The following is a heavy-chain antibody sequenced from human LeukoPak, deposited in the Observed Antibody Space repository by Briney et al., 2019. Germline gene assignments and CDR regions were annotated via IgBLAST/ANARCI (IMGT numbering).Heavy chain of an antibody. J-gene: IGHJ4*02. V-gene: IGHV4-38-2*02. CDR3: ARVLRFLEVDY. CDR1: GYSISSGYY. CDR2: IYHSGST. D-gene: IGHD3-3*01. Sequence: SETLSLTCTVSGYSISSGYYWGWIRQPPGRGLEWIGSIYHSGSTYYNPSLKSRVTISVDTSKNQFSLKLSSVTAADTAVYYCARVLRFLEVDYWGQGTLVTVSS.